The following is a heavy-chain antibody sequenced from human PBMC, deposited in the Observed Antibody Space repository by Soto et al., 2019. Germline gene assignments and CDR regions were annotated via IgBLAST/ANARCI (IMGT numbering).Heavy chain of an antibody. CDR1: GYTLTELS. J-gene: IGHJ5*02. CDR3: ARPDHYYGSGSYPPFDP. V-gene: IGHV1-24*01. D-gene: IGHD3-10*01. Sequence: ASVKVSCKVSGYTLTELSMHWVRQAPGKGLEWMGGFDPEDGETIYAQKFQGRVTMTRNTSISTAYMVLSSLRSEDTAVYYCARPDHYYGSGSYPPFDPWGQGTLVTVSS. CDR2: FDPEDGET.